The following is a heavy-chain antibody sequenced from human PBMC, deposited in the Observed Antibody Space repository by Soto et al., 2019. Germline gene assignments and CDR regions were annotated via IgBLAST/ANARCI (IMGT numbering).Heavy chain of an antibody. CDR3: ARVWAFMNSSAYNWFDP. Sequence: SSETLSLTCTVSGGSISSGDYYWSWIRQPPGKGLEWIGYIYYSGSTYYNPSLKSRVTISVDTSKNQFSLKLSSVTAADTAVYYCARVWAFMNSSAYNWFDPWGQGTLVTVSS. D-gene: IGHD6-19*01. CDR2: IYYSGST. CDR1: GGSISSGDYY. V-gene: IGHV4-30-4*01. J-gene: IGHJ5*02.